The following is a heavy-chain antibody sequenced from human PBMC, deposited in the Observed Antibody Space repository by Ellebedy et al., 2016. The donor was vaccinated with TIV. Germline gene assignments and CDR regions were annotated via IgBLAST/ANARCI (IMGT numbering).Heavy chain of an antibody. Sequence: GGSLRLXCAASGFTFSSYSMNWVRQAPGKGLEWVSSISRSSSDIYYADSVKGRFTISRDNSKNTLYLQMNSLRAEDTAAYYCARDRRDYGGNSGFDYWGQGTLVTVSS. CDR1: GFTFSSYS. CDR3: ARDRRDYGGNSGFDY. D-gene: IGHD4-23*01. CDR2: ISRSSSDI. V-gene: IGHV3-21*01. J-gene: IGHJ4*02.